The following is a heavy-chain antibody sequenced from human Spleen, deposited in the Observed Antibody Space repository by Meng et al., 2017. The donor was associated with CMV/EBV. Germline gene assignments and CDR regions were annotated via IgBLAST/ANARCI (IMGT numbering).Heavy chain of an antibody. CDR2: LWYDGSNK. CDR3: AKDLWSHLQPGGAFHI. CDR1: GFTFIDFG. V-gene: IGHV3-30*02. J-gene: IGHJ3*02. Sequence: GESLKISCAASGFTFIDFGMHWVRQAPGKGLAWLAVLWYDGSNKYYADSVKGRFTVSRDISKNILYLLMSSLRPEDTALYYCAKDLWSHLQPGGAFHIWGQGTMVTVSS. D-gene: IGHD1-1*01.